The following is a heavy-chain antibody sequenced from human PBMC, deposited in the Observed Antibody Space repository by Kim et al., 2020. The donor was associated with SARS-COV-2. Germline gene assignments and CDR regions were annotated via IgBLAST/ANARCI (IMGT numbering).Heavy chain of an antibody. V-gene: IGHV3-21*01. D-gene: IGHD3-22*01. J-gene: IGHJ4*02. CDR3: VRDVASSDLDFDF. Sequence: KYADSVKGRFTISRDNAENSLYLQMNSLRVEDTAVYYCVRDVASSDLDFDFWGQGTQVTVSS.